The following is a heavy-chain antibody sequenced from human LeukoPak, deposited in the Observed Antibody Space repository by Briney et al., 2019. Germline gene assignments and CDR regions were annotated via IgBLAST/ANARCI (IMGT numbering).Heavy chain of an antibody. CDR1: GFTFNYYM. CDR3: ARDMTSDGDY. CDR2: ISSSSSTI. V-gene: IGHV3-48*01. D-gene: IGHD3-16*01. Sequence: GGSLRLSCAASGFTFNYYMMTWVRQAPGKGLEWVSYISSSSSTIYYADSVEGRFTISRDNAKNSLCLQMNSLRAEDTAVYYCARDMTSDGDYWGQGTLVTVSS. J-gene: IGHJ4*02.